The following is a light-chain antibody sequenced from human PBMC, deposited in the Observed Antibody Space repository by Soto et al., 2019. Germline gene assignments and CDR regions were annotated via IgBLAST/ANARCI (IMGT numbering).Light chain of an antibody. V-gene: IGKV3-15*01. CDR1: QSVSGN. CDR2: GAS. J-gene: IGKJ1*01. CDR3: QQYNSCPRT. Sequence: EIVMTQSPATLSVSPGERATLSCSASQSVSGNLVWYQQKPGQAPRLLIYGASTRATGIPARFSGSGSGAEYTRTISSLQSEELAVYDCQQYNSCPRTCGQGTKVDIK.